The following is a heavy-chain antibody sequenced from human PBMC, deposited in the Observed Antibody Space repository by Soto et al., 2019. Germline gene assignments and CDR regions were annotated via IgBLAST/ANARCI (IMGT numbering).Heavy chain of an antibody. CDR3: AMARIAVAGTSFDI. D-gene: IGHD6-19*01. V-gene: IGHV6-1*01. J-gene: IGHJ3*02. Sequence: KQSQTLSLTCAISGDSVSSNSAAWNWIRQSPSRGLEWLGRTYYRSEWYNDYAVSVKSRITINPDTSKNQFSLQLNSVTPEDTAVYYCAMARIAVAGTSFDIWGQGTMVTVSS. CDR2: TYYRSEWYN. CDR1: GDSVSSNSAA.